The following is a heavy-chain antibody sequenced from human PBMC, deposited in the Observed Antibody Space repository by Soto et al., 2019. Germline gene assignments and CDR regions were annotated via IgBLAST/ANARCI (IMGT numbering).Heavy chain of an antibody. CDR1: GGTFSSYA. D-gene: IGHD1-7*01. CDR3: AREGGPRITRTYYYAMDV. Sequence: SVKVSCEASGGTFSSYAMSWVRQAPGQGLEWMGGIIPIFGTANYAQKFQGRVTITADESTSTAYMELSSLRSEDTAVYYCAREGGPRITRTYYYAMDVWGQGTLVTVSS. CDR2: IIPIFGTA. V-gene: IGHV1-69*13. J-gene: IGHJ6*02.